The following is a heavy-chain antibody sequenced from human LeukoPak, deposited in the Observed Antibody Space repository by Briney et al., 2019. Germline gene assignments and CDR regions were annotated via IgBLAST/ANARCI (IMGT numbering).Heavy chain of an antibody. CDR3: ARELWFGELMVFTTSDP. CDR2: IYTSGST. V-gene: IGHV4-4*07. Sequence: KPSETLSLTCTVSGGSISSYYWSWIRQPAGKGLEWIGRIYTSGSTNYNPSLKSRVTMSVDTSKNQFSLKLSSVTAADTAVYYCARELWFGELMVFTTSDPWGQGTLVTVSS. D-gene: IGHD3-10*01. J-gene: IGHJ5*02. CDR1: GGSISSYY.